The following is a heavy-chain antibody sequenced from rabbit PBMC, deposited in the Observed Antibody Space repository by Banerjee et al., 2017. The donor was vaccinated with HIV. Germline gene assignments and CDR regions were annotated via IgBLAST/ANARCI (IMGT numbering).Heavy chain of an antibody. CDR3: ARGYTGDGYPFTRLDL. Sequence: QEQLVESGGGLVQPEGSLTLTCTASGFSFSSSYYMCWVRQAPGKGLEWIGCIGTGSGSTYYASWAKGRFTISKTSSTTVTLQMTSLTAADTATYFCARGYTGDGYPFTRLDLWGPGTLVTVS. J-gene: IGHJ3*01. D-gene: IGHD4-2*01. V-gene: IGHV1S45*01. CDR2: IGTGSGST. CDR1: GFSFSSSYY.